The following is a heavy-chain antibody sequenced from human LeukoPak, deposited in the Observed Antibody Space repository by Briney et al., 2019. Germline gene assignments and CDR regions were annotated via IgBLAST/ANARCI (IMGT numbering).Heavy chain of an antibody. CDR1: GGSISSGSYY. Sequence: SETLSLTCTVSGGSISSGSYYWGWIRQPPGKGLEWIGTIYYSGRTNYSGRTNYHSSLKSDDTISIDPSKNQFSLKLSSVTAADTAVYYCARLRVRGYGYGPWEGPTWLDYWGQGTLVTVSS. V-gene: IGHV4-39*07. D-gene: IGHD5-18*01. CDR2: IYYSGRTNYSGRT. CDR3: ARLRVRGYGYGPWEGPTWLDY. J-gene: IGHJ4*02.